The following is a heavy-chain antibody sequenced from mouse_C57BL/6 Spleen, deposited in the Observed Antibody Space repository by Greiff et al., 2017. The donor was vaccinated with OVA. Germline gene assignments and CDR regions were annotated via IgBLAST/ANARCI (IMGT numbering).Heavy chain of an antibody. CDR1: GFNIKDDY. J-gene: IGHJ2*01. Sequence: LQQSGAELVRPGASVKLSCTASGFNIKDDYMHWVKQRPEQGLEWIGWIDPENGDTEYASKFQGKATITADTSSNTAYLQLSSLTSEDTAVYYCTTHYGSSYFDYRGQGTTLTVSS. CDR3: TTHYGSSYFDY. V-gene: IGHV14-4*01. CDR2: IDPENGDT. D-gene: IGHD1-1*01.